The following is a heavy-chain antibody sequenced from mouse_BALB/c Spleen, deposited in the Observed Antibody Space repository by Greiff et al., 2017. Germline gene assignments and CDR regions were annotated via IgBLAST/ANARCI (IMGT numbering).Heavy chain of an antibody. Sequence: EVQLVESGGGLVQPGGSLKLSCAASGFDFSRYWMSWVRQAPGKGLEWIGEINPDSSTINYTPSLKDKFIISRDNAKNTLYLQMSKVRSEDTALYYCARRGLLRGANQAWFAYWGQGTLVTVSA. J-gene: IGHJ3*01. D-gene: IGHD1-1*01. V-gene: IGHV4-1*02. CDR2: INPDSSTI. CDR1: GFDFSRYW. CDR3: ARRGLLRGANQAWFAY.